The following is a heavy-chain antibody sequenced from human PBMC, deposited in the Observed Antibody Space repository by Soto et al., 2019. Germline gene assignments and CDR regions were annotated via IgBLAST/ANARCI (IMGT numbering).Heavy chain of an antibody. V-gene: IGHV1-58*01. CDR2: IVVGSGNT. J-gene: IGHJ4*01. CDR1: GFTFTSSA. Sequence: SVKVSCKASGFTFTSSAVQWVRQARGQRLEWIGWIVVGSGNTNYAQKFQERVTITRDMSTSTAYMELSSLRSEDTAVYYCAADGDTAMVPAYWGHGTPVTVSX. D-gene: IGHD5-18*01. CDR3: AADGDTAMVPAY.